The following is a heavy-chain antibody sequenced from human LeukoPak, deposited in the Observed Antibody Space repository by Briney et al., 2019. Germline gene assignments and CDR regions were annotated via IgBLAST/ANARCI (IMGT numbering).Heavy chain of an antibody. CDR1: GFTVSSNY. V-gene: IGHV4-39*07. Sequence: GSLRLSCAASGFTVSSNYMSWIRQPPGEGLEWIGSIYYSGSTYYNPSLKSRVTISVDTSKNQFSLKLSSVTAADTAVYYCARDLGSGWQFDAFDIWGQGTMVTVSS. D-gene: IGHD6-19*01. CDR3: ARDLGSGWQFDAFDI. J-gene: IGHJ3*02. CDR2: IYYSGST.